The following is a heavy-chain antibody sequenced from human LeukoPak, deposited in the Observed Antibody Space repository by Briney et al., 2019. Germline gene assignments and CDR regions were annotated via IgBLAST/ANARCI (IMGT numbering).Heavy chain of an antibody. D-gene: IGHD5-12*01. CDR2: ISSSSSYI. J-gene: IGHJ4*02. V-gene: IGHV3-21*01. CDR3: AREGVGRGYSGYEDY. Sequence: GGSLRLSCAASGFTFSSYSMNWVRQAPGKGLEWVSSISSSSSYIYCADSVKGRFTISRDNAKNSLYLQMNSLRAEDTAVYYCAREGVGRGYSGYEDYWGQGTLVTVSS. CDR1: GFTFSSYS.